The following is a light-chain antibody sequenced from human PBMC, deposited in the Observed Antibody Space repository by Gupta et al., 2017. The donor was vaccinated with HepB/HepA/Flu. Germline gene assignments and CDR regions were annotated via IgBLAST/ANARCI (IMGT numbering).Light chain of an antibody. CDR3: QQDDRSPGT. V-gene: IGKV3D-20*01. J-gene: IGKJ2*01. CDR2: DGS. CDR1: QSLSSSY. Sequence: EIVLTQSPATLSLSPGEGATLSCGASQSLSSSYLDWFQQKEGLAPRLLIYDGSMRATGIPDRFSGSGSGTDFTLTISRLEPEDFAVYYCQQDDRSPGTFGQGTKLEIK.